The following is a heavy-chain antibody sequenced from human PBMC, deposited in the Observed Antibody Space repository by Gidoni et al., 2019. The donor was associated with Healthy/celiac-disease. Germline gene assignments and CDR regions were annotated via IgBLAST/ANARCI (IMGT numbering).Heavy chain of an antibody. J-gene: IGHJ4*02. CDR3: ARVAKSGEYVWGSYYFDY. V-gene: IGHV3-33*01. CDR2: IWYDGSNK. Sequence: QVQLVESGGGVVQPGRSLRLSCPASGFTFTSDGMHWVSQAPGKGLEWVSVIWYDGSNKYYADAVKGRFTIYRDKSKNTLYLQMNSLRAEDTAVYYCARVAKSGEYVWGSYYFDYWGQGTLVTVSS. D-gene: IGHD3-16*01. CDR1: GFTFTSDG.